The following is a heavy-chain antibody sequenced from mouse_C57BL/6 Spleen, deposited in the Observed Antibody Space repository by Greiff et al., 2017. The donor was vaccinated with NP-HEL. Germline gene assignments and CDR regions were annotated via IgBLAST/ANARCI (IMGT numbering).Heavy chain of an antibody. CDR1: GYTFTSYW. J-gene: IGHJ4*01. D-gene: IGHD3-3*01. CDR2: IYPSDSET. V-gene: IGHV1-61*01. CDR3: ARDRDVYAMDY. Sequence: QVQLQQPGAELVRPGSSVKLSCKASGYTFTSYWMDWVKQRPGQGLEWIGNIYPSDSETHYNQKFKDKATLTVDKSSSTAYMQLSSLTSEDSAVYYCARDRDVYAMDYWGQGTSVTVSS.